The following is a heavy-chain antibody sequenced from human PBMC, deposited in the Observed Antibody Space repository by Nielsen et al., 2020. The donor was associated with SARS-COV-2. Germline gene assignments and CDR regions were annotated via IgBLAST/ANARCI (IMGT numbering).Heavy chain of an antibody. Sequence: SVKVSCKASGYTFTSYYMHWVRQAPGQGLEWMGRIIPILGIANYAQKFQGRVTITADKSTSTAYMELSSLRSEDTAVYYCARDKYYGSGSYYYFDYWGQGTLVTVSS. CDR3: ARDKYYGSGSYYYFDY. D-gene: IGHD3-10*01. CDR1: GYTFTSYY. V-gene: IGHV1-69*04. J-gene: IGHJ4*02. CDR2: IIPILGIA.